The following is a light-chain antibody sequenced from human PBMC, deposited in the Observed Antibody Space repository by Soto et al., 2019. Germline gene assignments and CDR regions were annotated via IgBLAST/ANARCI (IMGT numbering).Light chain of an antibody. Sequence: EIVLTQSPGTLSLSTGERATLSCRASQSFSSSYLAWYQQKPGQAPRLLIYGASSRATGIPDRFTGSGSGTDFTLTISRLEPEDFAVFYCHQYGSSPQTFGQGTKVDIK. CDR1: QSFSSSY. CDR3: HQYGSSPQT. CDR2: GAS. J-gene: IGKJ1*01. V-gene: IGKV3-20*01.